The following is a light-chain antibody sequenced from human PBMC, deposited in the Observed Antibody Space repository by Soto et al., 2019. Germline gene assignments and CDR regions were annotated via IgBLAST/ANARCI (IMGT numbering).Light chain of an antibody. V-gene: IGKV3D-20*02. Sequence: VLPQSPDTLSLSPGDRATLSCRASQSVRSTFLAWYQQKPGQAPRLLIYGASNRAAGIPERFSGSASGTEFTLTISRLEPDDSAVYYCQQRSNWLTFGGGTKVEIK. CDR2: GAS. CDR1: QSVRSTF. CDR3: QQRSNWLT. J-gene: IGKJ4*01.